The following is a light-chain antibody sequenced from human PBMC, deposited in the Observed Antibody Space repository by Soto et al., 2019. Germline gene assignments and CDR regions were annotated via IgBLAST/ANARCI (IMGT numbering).Light chain of an antibody. J-gene: IGKJ1*01. CDR1: QSITSY. CDR3: QQSYSTPPT. Sequence: DIQMTQSPSSLSASVGYRFTITCRASQSITSYLNWYQQKPGKAPKLLIYAASSLQSGVPSRFSGSGSGTDFTLTISSLQPEDFATYYCQQSYSTPPTFGQGTKVDIK. CDR2: AAS. V-gene: IGKV1-39*01.